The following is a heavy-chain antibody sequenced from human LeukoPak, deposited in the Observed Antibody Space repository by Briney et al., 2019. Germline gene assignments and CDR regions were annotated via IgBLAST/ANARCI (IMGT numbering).Heavy chain of an antibody. J-gene: IGHJ3*02. CDR2: ISSSSTYI. Sequence: KAGGSLRLSCAASGLIFSSHTMNWVRQAPGKGLEWVSSISSSSTYIDYADSVKGRFTISRDNAKNSLYLQMNSLRAEDTAVYYCARGRYSSLGFDIWGQGTMVTVSS. CDR1: GLIFSSHT. CDR3: ARGRYSSLGFDI. D-gene: IGHD6-13*01. V-gene: IGHV3-21*01.